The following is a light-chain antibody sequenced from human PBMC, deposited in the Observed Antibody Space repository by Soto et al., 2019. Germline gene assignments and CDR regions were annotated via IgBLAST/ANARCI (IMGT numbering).Light chain of an antibody. V-gene: IGKV1-12*01. CDR3: QQSYSSPPT. J-gene: IGKJ1*01. CDR2: AAS. Sequence: DIQMTQSPSSVSASGGDRVTITCRASQGVSSWLAWFQQKPGKAHKLLIFAASSLQSGVHSRFSGSRSGPDFTLTISSLQPEDFATYYCQQSYSSPPTFGQGTKVDIK. CDR1: QGVSSW.